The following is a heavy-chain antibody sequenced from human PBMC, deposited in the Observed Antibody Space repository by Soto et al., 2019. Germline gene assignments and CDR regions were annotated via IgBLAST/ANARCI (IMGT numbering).Heavy chain of an antibody. CDR2: VYYSGST. Sequence: QLQLQESGPGLVKPSETLSLTCTVSGGSVSSSSYYWGWVRQPPGKWLEWIGSVYYSGSTYYNPSLESRFTISVDKSQNQFSLKLMSLSAADTAVYYCGRLEGLATISYYFDYWGQGALVTVSS. CDR1: GGSVSSSSYY. V-gene: IGHV4-39*01. D-gene: IGHD3-9*01. J-gene: IGHJ4*02. CDR3: GRLEGLATISYYFDY.